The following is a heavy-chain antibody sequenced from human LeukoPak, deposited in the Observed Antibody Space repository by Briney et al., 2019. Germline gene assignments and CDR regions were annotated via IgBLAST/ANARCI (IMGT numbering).Heavy chain of an antibody. D-gene: IGHD2-2*01. V-gene: IGHV4-31*03. CDR2: IYYSGST. Sequence: SQTLSLTCTVSGGSISGGGYYWSWIRQHPGKGLEWIGYIYYSGSTYYNPPLKSRVTISVDTSKNQFSLKLSSVTAADTAVYYCAGYCSSTSCYRYLNWFDPWGQGTLVTVSS. CDR1: GGSISGGGYY. J-gene: IGHJ5*02. CDR3: AGYCSSTSCYRYLNWFDP.